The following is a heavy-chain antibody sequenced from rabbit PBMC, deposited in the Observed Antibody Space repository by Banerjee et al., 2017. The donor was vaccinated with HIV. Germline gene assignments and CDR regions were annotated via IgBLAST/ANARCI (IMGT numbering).Heavy chain of an antibody. V-gene: IGHV1S45*01. CDR2: IYTANSKT. CDR3: ARDAGSGDYIDGYFNL. D-gene: IGHD8-1*01. J-gene: IGHJ4*01. Sequence: LEESGGGLVKPGGTLTLTCTVSGFSFSSNWICWVRQAPGKGLEWIACIYTANSKTYYANWAKGRFTISKTSSTTVTLQMTSLTVADTATYFCARDAGSGDYIDGYFNLWGQGTLVTVS. CDR1: GFSFSSNW.